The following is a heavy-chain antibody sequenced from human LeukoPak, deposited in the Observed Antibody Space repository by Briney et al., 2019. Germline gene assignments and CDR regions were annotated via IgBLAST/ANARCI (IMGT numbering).Heavy chain of an antibody. D-gene: IGHD4-17*01. CDR2: ILPNTGGT. CDR3: ARKGEHYGDYDY. J-gene: IGHJ4*02. CDR1: GYTFTGYF. Sequence: GASVKVSCKASGYTFTGYFLHWVRQAPGQGLEWMGWILPNTGGTHYAQKFQVRVTVTRDTSISTAYMEVSRLTSDDTAVYCCARKGEHYGDYDYWGQGTLVTVSS. V-gene: IGHV1-2*02.